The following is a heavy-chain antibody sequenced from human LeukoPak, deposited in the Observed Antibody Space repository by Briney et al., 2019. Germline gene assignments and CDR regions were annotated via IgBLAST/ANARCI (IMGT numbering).Heavy chain of an antibody. J-gene: IGHJ4*02. Sequence: ASVKVSCKASGYTFTGYYMHWVRQAPGQGLEWMGWINPNSGGTNYAQKFQGRVTMTRDTSISTAYMELSRLRSDDTAVYYCARSAAYCGGDCYPDDYWGQGTLVTVSS. CDR1: GYTFTGYY. V-gene: IGHV1-2*02. D-gene: IGHD2-21*02. CDR3: ARSAAYCGGDCYPDDY. CDR2: INPNSGGT.